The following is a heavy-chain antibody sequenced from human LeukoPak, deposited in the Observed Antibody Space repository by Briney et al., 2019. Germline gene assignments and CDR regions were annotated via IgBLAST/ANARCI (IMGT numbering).Heavy chain of an antibody. D-gene: IGHD1-26*01. J-gene: IGHJ6*02. Sequence: GGSLRLSCAASEFTFSNYWMNWVRQAPGKGLEWVANIKQDGSEKYYVDSVKGRFTISRDNAKNSLYLQMNSLRAEDTAVYYCARDPLPPNYYYYGMDVWGQGTTVTVSS. CDR3: ARDPLPPNYYYYGMDV. CDR1: EFTFSNYW. CDR2: IKQDGSEK. V-gene: IGHV3-7*01.